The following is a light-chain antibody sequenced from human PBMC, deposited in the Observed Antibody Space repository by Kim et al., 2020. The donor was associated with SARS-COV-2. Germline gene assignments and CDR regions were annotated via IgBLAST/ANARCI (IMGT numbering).Light chain of an antibody. CDR3: QQYYDYPRT. J-gene: IGKJ1*01. Sequence: GDRITITCRASQRISSYFAWYQQKPGKAPNLLIYAASTLQSGVPSRFSGSGSGTDYTLTISCLQSEDFATYYCQQYYDYPRTFGQGTKVDIK. CDR1: QRISSY. CDR2: AAS. V-gene: IGKV1-8*01.